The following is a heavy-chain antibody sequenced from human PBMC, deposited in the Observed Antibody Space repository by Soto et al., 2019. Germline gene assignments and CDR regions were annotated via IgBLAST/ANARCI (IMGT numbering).Heavy chain of an antibody. CDR1: GGSISSSSYY. D-gene: IGHD1-26*01. CDR2: IYYSGST. J-gene: IGHJ4*02. V-gene: IGHV4-39*01. Sequence: SSETLSLTCTVSGGSISSSSYYWGWIRQPPGKGLEWIGSIYYSGSTYYNPSLKSRVTISVDTSKNQFSLKLSSVTAADTAVYYCARTTPSGGSYPPVFDYWGQGTLVTVSS. CDR3: ARTTPSGGSYPPVFDY.